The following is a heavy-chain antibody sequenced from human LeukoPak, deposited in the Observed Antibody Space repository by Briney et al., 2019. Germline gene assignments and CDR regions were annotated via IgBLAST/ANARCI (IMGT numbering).Heavy chain of an antibody. D-gene: IGHD1-26*01. CDR2: ISGSGGST. CDR3: AKSPGGYFPGPLYYFDY. Sequence: GGSLRLSCAASGFTFSSYAMSWVRQAPGKGLEWVSAISGSGGSTYYADSVKGRFTISRDNSKNTLYLQMNSLRAEDTAVYYCAKSPGGYFPGPLYYFDYWGQGTLVTVSS. V-gene: IGHV3-23*01. J-gene: IGHJ4*02. CDR1: GFTFSSYA.